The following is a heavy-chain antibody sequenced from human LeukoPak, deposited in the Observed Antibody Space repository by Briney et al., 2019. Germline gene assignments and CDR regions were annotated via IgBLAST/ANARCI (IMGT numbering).Heavy chain of an antibody. CDR3: ARGPRFAIRMIVVVTKGHFDY. V-gene: IGHV3-48*03. CDR2: ISSSGSTI. J-gene: IGHJ4*02. Sequence: GGSLRLSCAASGFTFSSYEMNWVRQAPGKGLEWVSYISSSGSTIYYADSVKGRFTISRDNPKNTLYLQMASLRAEDTAVYYCARGPRFAIRMIVVVTKGHFDYWGQGTLVTVSS. D-gene: IGHD3-22*01. CDR1: GFTFSSYE.